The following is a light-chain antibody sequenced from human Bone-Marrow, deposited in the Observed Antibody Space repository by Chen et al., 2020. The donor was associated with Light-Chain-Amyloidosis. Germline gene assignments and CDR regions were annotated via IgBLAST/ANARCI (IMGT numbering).Light chain of an antibody. CDR3: QVWDRSSDRPV. Sequence: SYVLTQPSSVSVAPGQTATIACGGNNIGSTSVHRYKQTPGQAPLLVVYDDSDRPSGIPELLSGSNSGNTATLTISRVEAGDEADYYCQVWDRSSDRPVFGGGTKLTVL. CDR2: DDS. J-gene: IGLJ3*02. CDR1: NIGSTS. V-gene: IGLV3-21*02.